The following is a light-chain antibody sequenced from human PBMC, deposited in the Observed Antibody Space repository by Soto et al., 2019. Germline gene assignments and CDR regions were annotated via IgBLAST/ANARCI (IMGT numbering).Light chain of an antibody. CDR1: QSVSTK. V-gene: IGKV3-15*01. Sequence: EIVMTQSPAAVSVSPGERATLSCRASQSVSTKLAWYQQRPGQAPRLLIYGASTRATGIPARFSGSGSGTEFTLTISSLQSEDFAVYYCQQYNNWPPLTFGQGTKVEIK. CDR3: QQYNNWPPLT. J-gene: IGKJ1*01. CDR2: GAS.